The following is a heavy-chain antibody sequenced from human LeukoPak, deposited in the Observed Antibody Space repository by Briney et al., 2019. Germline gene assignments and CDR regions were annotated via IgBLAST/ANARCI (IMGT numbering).Heavy chain of an antibody. CDR2: ISPSGSST. D-gene: IGHD6-13*01. CDR3: ARGDSRSPRNAFDT. CDR1: GYTFTSYY. V-gene: IGHV1-46*01. J-gene: IGHJ3*02. Sequence: GASVKVSCKASGYTFTSYYMHWVRQAPGQGLEWMGIISPSGSSTSHAQKFQGRVTMTRDTSTATVSMEVSSLRSDDTAVYYCARGDSRSPRNAFDTWGQGTMVTVSS.